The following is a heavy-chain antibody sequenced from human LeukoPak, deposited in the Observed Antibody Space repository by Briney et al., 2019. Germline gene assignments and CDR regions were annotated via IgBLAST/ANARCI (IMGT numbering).Heavy chain of an antibody. CDR3: ARVGDTSGYYFGYYFDY. Sequence: PSETLSLTCTVSGYSISSAYYWGWIRQPPGKGLEWIGSIYHSRITYYNPSLKSRVTISVDTSKNQFSLKLSSVTAADTAVYYCARVGDTSGYYFGYYFDYWGQGTLVTVSS. D-gene: IGHD3-22*01. CDR2: IYHSRIT. CDR1: GYSISSAYY. V-gene: IGHV4-38-2*02. J-gene: IGHJ4*02.